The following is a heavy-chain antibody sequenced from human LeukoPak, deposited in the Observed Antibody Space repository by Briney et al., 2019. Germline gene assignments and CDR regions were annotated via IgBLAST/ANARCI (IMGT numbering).Heavy chain of an antibody. J-gene: IGHJ3*02. CDR3: ARATVDALDVAYGGMGGAFDI. D-gene: IGHD2/OR15-2a*01. CDR1: VFTFSSYG. CDR2: IWYDGSNK. V-gene: IGHV3-33*01. Sequence: PGRSLRLSCAASVFTFSSYGMHWVRQAPGEGLEWVAVIWYDGSNKYYADSVKGRFPISRDNSKNTLYLQMNSLRAEDTAVYYCARATVDALDVAYGGMGGAFDIWGQGTMVTVSS.